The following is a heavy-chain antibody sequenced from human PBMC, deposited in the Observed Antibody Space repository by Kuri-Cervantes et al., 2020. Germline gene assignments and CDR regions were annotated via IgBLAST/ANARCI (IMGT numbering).Heavy chain of an antibody. CDR1: GGSISSTNYY. Sequence: SETLSLTCTVSGGSISSTNYYWGWIRQPPGKGLEWIGEIYHSGSTNYNPSLKSRVTISVDKSKNQFSLKLSSVTAADTAVYYCARDRGGYSSGWLRGQGTLVTVSS. D-gene: IGHD6-19*01. V-gene: IGHV4-39*07. CDR2: IYHSGST. J-gene: IGHJ4*02. CDR3: ARDRGGYSSGWL.